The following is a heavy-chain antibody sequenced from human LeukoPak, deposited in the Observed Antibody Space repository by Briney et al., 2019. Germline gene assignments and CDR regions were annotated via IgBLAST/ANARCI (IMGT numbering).Heavy chain of an antibody. J-gene: IGHJ4*02. D-gene: IGHD2-15*01. Sequence: PGGSLRLSCAASGFTFSSYEMNWVRPAPGKGLEGVSYISPGGISIYYADSVKGRFTISRDNAKNSLYLQMNSLRAEDTAVYYCAREYSYYFDYWGQGTLITVSS. CDR1: GFTFSSYE. CDR3: AREYSYYFDY. V-gene: IGHV3-48*03. CDR2: ISPGGISI.